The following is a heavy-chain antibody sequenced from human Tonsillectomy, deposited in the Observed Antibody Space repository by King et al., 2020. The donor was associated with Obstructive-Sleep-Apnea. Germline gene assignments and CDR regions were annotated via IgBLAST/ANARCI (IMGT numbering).Heavy chain of an antibody. Sequence: DVQLVESGGGLVQPGRSLRLSCAASGFIFDDYAMHWVRQAPGKGLEWVSGISWNSFSIAHADSVKGRFTISRDNAKNSLYLQMNSLRPEDTGLYYCARGDYGDLPFDSWGQGALVTVSS. J-gene: IGHJ4*02. CDR3: ARGDYGDLPFDS. V-gene: IGHV3-9*01. CDR2: ISWNSFSI. D-gene: IGHD4-17*01. CDR1: GFIFDDYA.